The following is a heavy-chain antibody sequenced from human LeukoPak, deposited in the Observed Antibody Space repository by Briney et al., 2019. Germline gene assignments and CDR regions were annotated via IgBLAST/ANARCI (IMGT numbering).Heavy chain of an antibody. CDR2: IFYAGKT. V-gene: IGHV4-61*08. CDR3: ARIFDS. CDR1: DDSFRSGVLY. Sequence: SETLSLTCTLSDDSFRSGVLYWGWIRQPPGKRPEWIGDIFYAGKTNYSPSLKSRATISLDTSKSQFSLKLTSMTAADTAVYYCARIFDSWGQGVLVTVSS. J-gene: IGHJ4*02.